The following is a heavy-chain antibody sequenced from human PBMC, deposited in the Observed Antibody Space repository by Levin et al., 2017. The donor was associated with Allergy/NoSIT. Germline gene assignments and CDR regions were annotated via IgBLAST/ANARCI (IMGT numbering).Heavy chain of an antibody. V-gene: IGHV4-61*01. CDR2: IYYSGST. J-gene: IGHJ4*02. Sequence: SQTLSLTCTVSGGSVSNSNYYWSWIRQAPGKGLEWIGYIYYSGSTNYNPSLKSRVTMSLDTSKNQLPLKLSSVTAADTAVYYCARGRAVADSYFDYWGQGTLVTVSS. CDR1: GGSVSNSNYY. D-gene: IGHD6-19*01. CDR3: ARGRAVADSYFDY.